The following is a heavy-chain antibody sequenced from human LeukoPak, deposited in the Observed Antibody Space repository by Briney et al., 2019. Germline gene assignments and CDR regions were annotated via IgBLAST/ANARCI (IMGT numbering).Heavy chain of an antibody. J-gene: IGHJ4*02. CDR3: ARDPDRGGYSMFDY. Sequence: GGSLRLSCAASGCTFSSYSMNWVRQAPGKGLEWVSSISSSSSYIHYADSVKGRFTISRDNAKNSLYLQMNSLRAEDTAVYYCARDPDRGGYSMFDYWGQGTLVTVSS. CDR2: ISSSSSYI. V-gene: IGHV3-21*01. D-gene: IGHD3-22*01. CDR1: GCTFSSYS.